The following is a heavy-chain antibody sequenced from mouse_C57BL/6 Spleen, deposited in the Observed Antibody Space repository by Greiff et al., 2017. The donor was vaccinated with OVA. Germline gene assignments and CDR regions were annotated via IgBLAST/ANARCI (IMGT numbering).Heavy chain of an antibody. D-gene: IGHD2-2*01. CDR2: IYPGSGST. CDR3: ASHYVYDGGYFDY. J-gene: IGHJ2*01. Sequence: QVQLQQPGAELVKPGASVKMSCKASGYTFTSYWITWVKQRPGQGLEWIGDIYPGSGSTNYNEKFKSKATLTVDTSPSTAYMQLSSLTSEDSAVYYCASHYVYDGGYFDYWGQGTTLTVSS. CDR1: GYTFTSYW. V-gene: IGHV1-55*01.